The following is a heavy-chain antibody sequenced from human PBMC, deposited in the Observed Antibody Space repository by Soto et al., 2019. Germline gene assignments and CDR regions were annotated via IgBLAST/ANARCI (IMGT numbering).Heavy chain of an antibody. CDR1: GFTFSSYG. V-gene: IGHV3-30*03. CDR3: ARDEADYDILTGRSHYYYYGMDV. Sequence: PGGSLRLSCAASGFTFSSYGMHWVRQAPGKGLEWVAVISYDGSNKYYADSVKGRFTISRDNSKNTLYLQMNSLRAEDTAVYYCARDEADYDILTGRSHYYYYGMDVWGQGTTVTVSS. J-gene: IGHJ6*02. D-gene: IGHD3-9*01. CDR2: ISYDGSNK.